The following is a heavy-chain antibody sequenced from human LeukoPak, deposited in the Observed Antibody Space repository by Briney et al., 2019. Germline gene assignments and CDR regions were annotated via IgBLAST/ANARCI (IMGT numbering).Heavy chain of an antibody. J-gene: IGHJ5*02. D-gene: IGHD2-2*01. CDR2: ITGSGSST. Sequence: QPGGSLRLSCAASGFTFSSYAMTWVRQAPGKGLEWVSTITGSGSSTYYADSVKGRFTIPRDNSKNTLYLQMNSLTAEDTAVYYCANPHCSSTSCYWFDPWGQGTVVTVSS. V-gene: IGHV3-23*01. CDR1: GFTFSSYA. CDR3: ANPHCSSTSCYWFDP.